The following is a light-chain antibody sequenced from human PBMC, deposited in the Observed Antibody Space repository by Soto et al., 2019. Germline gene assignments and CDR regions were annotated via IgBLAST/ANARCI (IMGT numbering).Light chain of an antibody. Sequence: EIVLTQSPATLSLSPGDRPALSCKASQRVHNYLASYQQNPRQAPSLLIYGASNSAAGIPASFSGSGSGTDFSLPIISLEPADFAAYYCQQRSNRPPITFGQGTRLEIK. J-gene: IGKJ5*01. CDR2: GAS. V-gene: IGKV3-11*01. CDR1: QRVHNY. CDR3: QQRSNRPPIT.